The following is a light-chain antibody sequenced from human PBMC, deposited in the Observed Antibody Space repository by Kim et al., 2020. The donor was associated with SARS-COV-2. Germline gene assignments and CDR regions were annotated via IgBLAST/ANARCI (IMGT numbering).Light chain of an antibody. CDR1: QIVGSQ. Sequence: LSPGEKATLSCRAAQIVGSQLAWFKQTPGQPPRLLFYDTSNRAPGVPARFSGSGSGTDFTLSISSLEAEEFAVYYCQQRANWPRTFGQGTRLEIK. V-gene: IGKV3-11*01. CDR3: QQRANWPRT. CDR2: DTS. J-gene: IGKJ5*01.